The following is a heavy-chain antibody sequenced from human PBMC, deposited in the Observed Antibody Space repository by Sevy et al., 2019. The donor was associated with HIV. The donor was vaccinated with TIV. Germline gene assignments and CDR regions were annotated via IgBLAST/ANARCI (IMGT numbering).Heavy chain of an antibody. CDR3: ARDFVAMVRGVTYYYYGMDV. V-gene: IGHV3-21*01. CDR1: GFTFSSYS. J-gene: IGHJ6*02. CDR2: ISSSSSYI. Sequence: GGSLRLSCAASGFTFSSYSMNWVRQAPGKGLEWVSSISSSSSYIYYADSVKGRFTISRDNAKNSLYLQMNSLRAEDTAVYYCARDFVAMVRGVTYYYYGMDVWGQGTTVTVSS. D-gene: IGHD3-10*01.